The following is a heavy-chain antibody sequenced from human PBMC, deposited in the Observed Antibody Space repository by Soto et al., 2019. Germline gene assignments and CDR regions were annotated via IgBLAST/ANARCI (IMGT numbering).Heavy chain of an antibody. J-gene: IGHJ4*02. D-gene: IGHD6-19*01. V-gene: IGHV3-23*01. Sequence: EVQLLESGGGLVQPGGSLRLSCAASGFTLSSYAMSWVRQAPGKGLEWVSVISGSGDSTYYADSVKGRFTISRDNSKNTLYLQMNSLRAEDTAVYYCAKRTSGWYFDYWGQGTLVTVSS. CDR3: AKRTSGWYFDY. CDR1: GFTLSSYA. CDR2: ISGSGDST.